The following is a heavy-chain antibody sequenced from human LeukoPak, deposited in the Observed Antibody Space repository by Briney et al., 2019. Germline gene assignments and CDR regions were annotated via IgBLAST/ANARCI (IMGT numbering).Heavy chain of an antibody. J-gene: IGHJ2*01. V-gene: IGHV3-72*01. CDR1: GFTFSDHY. CDR3: ATLGDSNSYWYLDL. CDR2: SRNKANSYTT. D-gene: IGHD2-21*02. Sequence: GGPLRLSCAVSGFTFSDHYIDWVRQAPGKGLEWVGRSRNKANSYTTEYAASVKGRITISRDDSKNSLFLQMNSLKTEDTAVYYCATLGDSNSYWYLDLWGRGTLVTVSS.